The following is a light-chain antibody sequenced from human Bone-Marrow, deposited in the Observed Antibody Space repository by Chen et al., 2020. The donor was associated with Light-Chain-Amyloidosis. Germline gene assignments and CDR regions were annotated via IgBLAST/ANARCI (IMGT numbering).Light chain of an antibody. V-gene: IGLV2-23*02. J-gene: IGLJ3*02. CDR3: CSSAGSPWV. Sequence: SPLTQPASVYGSPAQSITSSCTGTSSYVGNYKFVSCYQQPPGKAPKLMLFEVSERPSGVSIRFSGSRSSNTDSLTISGLQDEDESDYYCCSSAGSPWVFGGGTKLTVL. CDR1: SSYVGNYKF. CDR2: EVS.